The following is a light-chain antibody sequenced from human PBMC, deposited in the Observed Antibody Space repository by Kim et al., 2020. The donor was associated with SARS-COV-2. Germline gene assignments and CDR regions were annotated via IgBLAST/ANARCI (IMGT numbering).Light chain of an antibody. V-gene: IGLV7-46*01. Sequence: GGTVTLTGGSSTGSVTSDHYPYWFQQKPGQAPRTLIFDTSRRHSWTPARFSGSLFGARAALTLSGAQPEDEADYYCLLSYRDPRGVFGGGTKLTVL. CDR3: LLSYRDPRGV. CDR1: TGSVTSDHY. CDR2: DTS. J-gene: IGLJ3*02.